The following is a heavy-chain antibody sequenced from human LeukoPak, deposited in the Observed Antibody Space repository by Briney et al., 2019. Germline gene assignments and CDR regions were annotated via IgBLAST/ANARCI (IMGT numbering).Heavy chain of an antibody. CDR3: ARHSLREAGPAG. D-gene: IGHD6-19*01. CDR2: INPNSGVT. CDR1: GYTFTDFY. V-gene: IGHV1-2*02. Sequence: ASVKVSCKASGYTFTDFYIHWVRQAPGQGLEWMGCINPNSGVTKYAQKFQGRVTMTRDTSISTAYMEVSRLRSDDTAVYYCARHSLREAGPAGWGQGTLVTVSS. J-gene: IGHJ4*02.